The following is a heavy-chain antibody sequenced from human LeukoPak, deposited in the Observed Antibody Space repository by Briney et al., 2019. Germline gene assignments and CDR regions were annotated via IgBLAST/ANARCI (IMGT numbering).Heavy chain of an antibody. CDR2: IYHSGST. CDR1: GGSISSYY. D-gene: IGHD4-17*01. J-gene: IGHJ5*02. V-gene: IGHV4-39*01. Sequence: SSETLSLTCTVSGGSISSYYWGWIRQPPGKGLEWIGSIYHSGSTYYNPSLKSRVTISVDTSRNQFSLNLSSVTAADTAVYYCARHYGPWGQGTLVAVSS. CDR3: ARHYGP.